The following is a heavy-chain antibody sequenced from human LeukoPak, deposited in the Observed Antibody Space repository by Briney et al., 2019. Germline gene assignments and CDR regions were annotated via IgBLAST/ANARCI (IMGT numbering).Heavy chain of an antibody. J-gene: IGHJ4*02. CDR3: ARGRGTSSMHPRSSRLDY. Sequence: PGGSLRLSCAASGFTFSSYSMNWVRQAPGKGLVWVSRIDSDGSSTSYADSVKGRFTISRDNAKNTLSLQMNSLRAEDTAVYYCARGRGTSSMHPRSSRLDYWGQGTLVTVSS. D-gene: IGHD3-16*01. CDR2: IDSDGSST. V-gene: IGHV3-74*01. CDR1: GFTFSSYS.